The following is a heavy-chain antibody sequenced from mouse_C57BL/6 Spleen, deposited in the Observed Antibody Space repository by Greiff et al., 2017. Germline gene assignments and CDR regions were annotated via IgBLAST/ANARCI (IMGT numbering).Heavy chain of an antibody. V-gene: IGHV1-39*01. D-gene: IGHD1-1*01. CDR2: INPNYGTT. CDR1: GYSFTDYN. J-gene: IGHJ2*01. CDR3: AGSDYDGSSYVDY. Sequence: EVKLMESGPELVKPGASVKISCKASGYSFTDYNMNWVKQSNGKSLEWIGVINPNYGTTSYNQKFKGKATLTVDQSSSTAYMQLNSLTSEASAVYYCAGSDYDGSSYVDYWGQGTTRTVSS.